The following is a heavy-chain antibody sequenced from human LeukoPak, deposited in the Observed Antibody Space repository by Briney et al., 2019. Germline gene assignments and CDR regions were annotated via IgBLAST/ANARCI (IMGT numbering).Heavy chain of an antibody. V-gene: IGHV3-23*01. CDR2: ISGSGGST. J-gene: IGHJ4*02. CDR1: GFTFSSYA. CDR3: AKPLNYYYDSSGYFDY. D-gene: IGHD3-22*01. Sequence: PGGSLRLSCAASGFTFSSYAMSWVRQAPGKGLEWVSAISGSGGSTYYADSVKGRFTISRDNSKNTLYLQMNSLRAEDTAVYYCAKPLNYYYDSSGYFDYWGQGTLVTVSS.